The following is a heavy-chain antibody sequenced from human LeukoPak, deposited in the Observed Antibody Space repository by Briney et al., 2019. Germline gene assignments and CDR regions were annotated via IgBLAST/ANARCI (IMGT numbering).Heavy chain of an antibody. V-gene: IGHV4-59*11. CDR2: MPYSGST. Sequence: SETLSLTCTVSGGSISSHYWSWVRQPPGTGLEWIGYMPYSGSTNYNPSLKSRVTISVDTSKNQFSLKLSSVTAADTAVYYCARDQGDYFDYWGQGTLVTVSS. CDR3: ARDQGDYFDY. CDR1: GGSISSHY. J-gene: IGHJ4*02.